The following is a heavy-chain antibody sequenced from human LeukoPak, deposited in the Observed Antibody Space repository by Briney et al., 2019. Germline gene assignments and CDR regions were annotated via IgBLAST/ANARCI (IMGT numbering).Heavy chain of an antibody. Sequence: SETLSLTCTVSGYSISSGYFWGWIRQPPGKRLEWIGSIYHSGSTNYNPSLKSRVTMSVDTSKNQFSLKLSSVTAADTAVYYCARSMDGRYYYMDVWGKGTTVTVSS. V-gene: IGHV4-38-2*02. CDR2: IYHSGST. D-gene: IGHD2/OR15-2a*01. J-gene: IGHJ6*03. CDR3: ARSMDGRYYYMDV. CDR1: GYSISSGYF.